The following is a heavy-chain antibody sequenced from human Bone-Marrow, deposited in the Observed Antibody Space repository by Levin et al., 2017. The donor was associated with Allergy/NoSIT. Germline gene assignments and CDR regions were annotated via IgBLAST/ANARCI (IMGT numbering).Heavy chain of an antibody. Sequence: GESLKISCAASGFTFSHYWMSWVRQAPGKGLEWVANIRQHGSEKYYMGSVKGRFTISRDDAKNSLFLQMDSLRADDTAAYFCARGVSAAGRYYFDYWGQGSLVTVSS. D-gene: IGHD6-13*01. V-gene: IGHV3-7*01. CDR1: GFTFSHYW. CDR3: ARGVSAAGRYYFDY. CDR2: IRQHGSEK. J-gene: IGHJ4*02.